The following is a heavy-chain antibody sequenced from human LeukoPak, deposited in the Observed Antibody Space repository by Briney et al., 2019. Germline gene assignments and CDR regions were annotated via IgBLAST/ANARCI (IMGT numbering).Heavy chain of an antibody. CDR3: ARDLLPAGSIDY. D-gene: IGHD6-13*01. CDR1: GVTISSYY. J-gene: IGHJ4*02. V-gene: IGHV3-53*05. CDR2: IYSGGST. Sequence: ETLTLTCTASGVTISSYYMSWVRQPPGKGLEWVSVIYSGGSTYYADSVKGRFTISRDNSKNTLYLQMNSLRAEDTAVYYCARDLLPAGSIDYWGQGTLVTVSS.